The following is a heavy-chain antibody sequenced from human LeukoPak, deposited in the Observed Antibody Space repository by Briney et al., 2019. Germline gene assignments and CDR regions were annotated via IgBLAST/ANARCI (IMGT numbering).Heavy chain of an antibody. V-gene: IGHV3-23*01. J-gene: IGHJ4*02. CDR2: ISAGGGTT. Sequence: PGGSLRLSCAASGFTFNNYAMSWVRQAPGKGLEWVSAISAGGGTTYYADSVKSRFTISRDNSKTTLYLQMNSLRAEDTALYYCAKSRSWGSNNYDYFDYWGQGTLVTVSS. D-gene: IGHD4-11*01. CDR1: GFTFNNYA. CDR3: AKSRSWGSNNYDYFDY.